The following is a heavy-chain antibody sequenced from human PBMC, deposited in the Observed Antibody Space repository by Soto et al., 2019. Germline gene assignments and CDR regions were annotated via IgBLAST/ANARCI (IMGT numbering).Heavy chain of an antibody. CDR1: GYTFTSYG. D-gene: IGHD1-26*01. CDR3: AGDGRYSGSYGGYWFDY. V-gene: IGHV1-18*01. J-gene: IGHJ4*02. CDR2: ISANNGNT. Sequence: QVQLVQSGAEVKKPGASVKVSCKASGYTFTSYGISWVRQAPGQGLEWMGWISANNGNTNYPQKIQGRVTMTTDTSTSTAYMELRSLRSDDTAVYYCAGDGRYSGSYGGYWFDYWGQGTLVTVSS.